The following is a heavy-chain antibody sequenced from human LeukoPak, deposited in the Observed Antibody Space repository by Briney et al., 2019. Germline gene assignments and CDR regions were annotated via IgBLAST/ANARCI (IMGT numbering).Heavy chain of an antibody. CDR1: GGYIITSGHY. CDR2: VYYTGVT. D-gene: IGHD4-23*01. Sequence: SETLSLTCTVSGGYIITSGHYWGWLRQPPGKGLEWIGSVYYTGVTSTNPFFRSRMSISVDTSKNQFSLNLTSVTAAGAAVYYCARERSSSGGHNWFDPWGQGTLVTVSS. CDR3: ARERSSSGGHNWFDP. V-gene: IGHV4-39*07. J-gene: IGHJ5*02.